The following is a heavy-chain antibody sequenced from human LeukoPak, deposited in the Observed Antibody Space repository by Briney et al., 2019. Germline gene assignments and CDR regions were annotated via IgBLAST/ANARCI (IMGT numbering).Heavy chain of an antibody. CDR3: VRDPLGLNWFDP. J-gene: IGHJ5*02. CDR1: GGSISSYY. Sequence: PSETLSLTCTVSGGSISSYYWSWIRQPPGKGLEWIGYIYYSGSTNYNPSLKSRVTISVDTSKNQFSLKLSSVTAADTAVYYCVRDPLGLNWFDPWGQGTLVTVSS. D-gene: IGHD7-27*01. CDR2: IYYSGST. V-gene: IGHV4-59*01.